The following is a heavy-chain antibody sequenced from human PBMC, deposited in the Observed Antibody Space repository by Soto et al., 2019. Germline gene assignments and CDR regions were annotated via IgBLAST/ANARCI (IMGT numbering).Heavy chain of an antibody. D-gene: IGHD3-3*01. V-gene: IGHV4-59*01. CDR1: GGSISSYY. Sequence: PSETLSLTCTVSGGSISSYYWSWIRQPPWKGLEWIGYIYYSGSTNYNPSLKSRVTISVDTSKNQFSLKLSSVTAADTAVYYCARGSNFWRGYHKPAIDYWGQGTLVAVSS. J-gene: IGHJ4*02. CDR2: IYYSGST. CDR3: ARGSNFWRGYHKPAIDY.